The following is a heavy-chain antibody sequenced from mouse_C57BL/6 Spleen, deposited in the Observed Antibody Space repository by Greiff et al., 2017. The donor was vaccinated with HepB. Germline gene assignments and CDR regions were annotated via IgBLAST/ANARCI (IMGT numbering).Heavy chain of an antibody. V-gene: IGHV1-7*01. CDR3: AREYYGPRGYFDV. CDR1: GYTFTSYW. CDR2: INPSSGYT. Sequence: VHLVESGAELAKPGASVKLSCKASGYTFTSYWMHWVKQRPGQGLEWIGYINPSSGYTKYNQKFKDKATLTADKSSSTAYMQLSSLTYEDSAVYYCAREYYGPRGYFDVWGTGTTVTVSS. D-gene: IGHD1-2*01. J-gene: IGHJ1*03.